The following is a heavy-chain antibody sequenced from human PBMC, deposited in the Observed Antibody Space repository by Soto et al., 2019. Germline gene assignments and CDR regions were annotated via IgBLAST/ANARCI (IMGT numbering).Heavy chain of an antibody. CDR2: ICGSGGST. D-gene: IGHD3-3*01. V-gene: IGHV3-23*01. J-gene: IGHJ4*02. CDR3: AKAQRFLEWLFYLGFDY. CDR1: GFTFSSYG. Sequence: GGSLRLSCAASGFTFSSYGMHWVRQAPGKGLEWVSAICGSGGSTYYADSVKGRFTISRDNSKNTLYLQMNSLRAEDTAVYYCAKAQRFLEWLFYLGFDYWGQGTLVTVSS.